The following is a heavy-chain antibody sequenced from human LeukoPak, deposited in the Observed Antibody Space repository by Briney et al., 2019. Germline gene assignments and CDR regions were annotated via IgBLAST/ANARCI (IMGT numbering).Heavy chain of an antibody. V-gene: IGHV3-21*01. D-gene: IGHD5-24*01. Sequence: GGSLRLSCAASGFSFSSYSVNWVGQAPGKGLEWVSSISGDLRYISYADSVKGRFTISRDNAKTSVFLQMNSLRVEDTAVYYCTKTDGRNYLFPHWGQGTLVTVSS. CDR2: ISGDLRYI. J-gene: IGHJ1*01. CDR1: GFSFSSYS. CDR3: TKTDGRNYLFPH.